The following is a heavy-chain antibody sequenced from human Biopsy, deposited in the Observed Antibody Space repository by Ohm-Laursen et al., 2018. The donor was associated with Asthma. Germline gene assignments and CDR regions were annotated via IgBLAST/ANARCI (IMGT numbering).Heavy chain of an antibody. Sequence: SLRLSCTASGFTFGAYAMHWVRQAPGKGLEWVAVGGSYYDGGLKYYADSVNGRFTVSRDDSKNTLYLQMNSLRPDDTAVYYCARDVMEWYLPAFDFWGQGTLVTVSS. CDR1: GFTFGAYA. V-gene: IGHV3-30-3*01. J-gene: IGHJ4*02. CDR3: ARDVMEWYLPAFDF. CDR2: GGSYYDGGLK. D-gene: IGHD3-3*01.